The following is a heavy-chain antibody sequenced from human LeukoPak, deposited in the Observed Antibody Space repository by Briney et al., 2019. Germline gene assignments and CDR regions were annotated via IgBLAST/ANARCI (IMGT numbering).Heavy chain of an antibody. CDR2: IYYSGST. Sequence: SETLSLTCTVSGGSISSSYWSWIRQPPGKGLDWIGYIYYSGSTNYNPSLKSRVTISVDTSKNQFSLKLSSVTAADTAVYYCARARYGSSPFDYWGQGTLVTVSS. D-gene: IGHD6-6*01. CDR3: ARARYGSSPFDY. V-gene: IGHV4-59*01. CDR1: GGSISSSY. J-gene: IGHJ4*02.